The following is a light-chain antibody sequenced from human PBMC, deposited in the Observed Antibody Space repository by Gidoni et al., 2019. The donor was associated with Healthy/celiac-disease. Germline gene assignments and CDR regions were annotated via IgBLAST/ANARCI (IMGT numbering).Light chain of an antibody. CDR1: QRVSSY. CDR3: QQRGNWPPT. CDR2: ETS. J-gene: IGKJ3*01. Sequence: ELVLTQSPATLSFSPGERATLSCRASQRVSSYLAGYQQKPGQAPRLLIYETSNRATGIPARFSGSGSGTDFTLTISSLEPEDFAVYYCQQRGNWPPTFGPGTKVDIK. V-gene: IGKV3-11*01.